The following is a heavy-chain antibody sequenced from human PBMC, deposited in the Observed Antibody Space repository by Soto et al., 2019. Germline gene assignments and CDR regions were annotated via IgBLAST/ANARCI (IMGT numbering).Heavy chain of an antibody. V-gene: IGHV1-18*01. CDR3: AREMIRGVGSDY. D-gene: IGHD3-10*01. CDR1: GYPSSSRR. J-gene: IGHJ4*02. Sequence: VQDSCNPSGYPSSSRRITWVPQAPGQGLEWMGWISTYNGNTKYAQKLQGRVTMTTDTSTSTAYMELRSLRSDDTAVFYCAREMIRGVGSDYWGQGT. CDR2: ISTYNGNT.